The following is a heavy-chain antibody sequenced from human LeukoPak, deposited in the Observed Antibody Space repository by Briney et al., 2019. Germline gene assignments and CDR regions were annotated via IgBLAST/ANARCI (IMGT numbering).Heavy chain of an antibody. V-gene: IGHV4-59*01. J-gene: IGHJ4*02. CDR2: IYYSGST. Sequence: PSETLSLTCTVSGGSISSYYWSWIRQPPGKGLEWIGYIYYSGSTNYNPSLKSRVTISVDTSKNQFSLKLSSVTAADTAGYYCARGDGYGSYYFDYWGQGTLVTVSS. CDR3: ARGDGYGSYYFDY. D-gene: IGHD5-24*01. CDR1: GGSISSYY.